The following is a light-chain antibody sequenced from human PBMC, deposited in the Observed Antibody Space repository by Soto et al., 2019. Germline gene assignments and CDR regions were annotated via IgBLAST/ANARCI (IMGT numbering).Light chain of an antibody. V-gene: IGKV3-20*01. Sequence: EIVLTQSPGTLSLSPGERATLSCRADRSVSDTLLTWFQQKPGQAPRLLIFGTSNRAPGIPDRFSGSGSGTDFTLTISRLEPDEFAVYYCQQYGDSSWTFGQGTKVEIK. CDR2: GTS. CDR1: RSVSDTL. CDR3: QQYGDSSWT. J-gene: IGKJ1*01.